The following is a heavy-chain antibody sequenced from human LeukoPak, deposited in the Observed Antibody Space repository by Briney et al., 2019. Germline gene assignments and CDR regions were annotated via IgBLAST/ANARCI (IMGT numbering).Heavy chain of an antibody. J-gene: IGHJ6*02. CDR3: ARMRELRVGGLGDYFFYGMDV. D-gene: IGHD1-26*01. CDR1: GSTLSNYE. Sequence: GGSLRLSCAASGSTLSNYEMNWVRQAPGKGLECVSYIGGGTIYYADSVKGRLTISRDNAKNSLYLQMNSLRVEDTAIYYCARMRELRVGGLGDYFFYGMDVWGQGTTVTVSS. V-gene: IGHV3-48*03. CDR2: IGGGTI.